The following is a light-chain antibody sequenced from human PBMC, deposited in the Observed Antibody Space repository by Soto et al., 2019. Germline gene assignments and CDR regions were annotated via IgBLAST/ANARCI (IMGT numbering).Light chain of an antibody. CDR1: QSVSSN. CDR3: QQYNNWPRIT. V-gene: IGKV3-15*01. CDR2: GAS. Sequence: EIVMTQSPATLSVSPGERATLSCRASQSVSSNLAWYQQKPGQAPRLLIYGASTRATGIPARFSGSGSGTEFTLTISRLQSEDFVVYYCQQYNNWPRITFGQGTRLEIK. J-gene: IGKJ5*01.